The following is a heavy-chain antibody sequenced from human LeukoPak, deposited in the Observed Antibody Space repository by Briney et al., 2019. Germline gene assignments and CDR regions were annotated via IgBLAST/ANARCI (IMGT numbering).Heavy chain of an antibody. D-gene: IGHD2-8*01. V-gene: IGHV4-39*01. CDR2: IYDSGST. CDR3: ARGRDIVLMVYDY. J-gene: IGHJ4*02. CDR1: GGSIRSSYYY. Sequence: SETLFLTCTVSGGSIRSSYYYWGWIRQPPGKGLEWIGSIYDSGSTYYNPSLKSRVTISVDTSKNQFSLKLSSVTAADTAVYYCARGRDIVLMVYDYWGQGTLVTVSS.